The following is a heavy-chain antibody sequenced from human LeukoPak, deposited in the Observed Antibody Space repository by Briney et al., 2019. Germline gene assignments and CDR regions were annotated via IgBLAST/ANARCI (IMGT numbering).Heavy chain of an antibody. J-gene: IGHJ5*02. V-gene: IGHV1-69*05. Sequence: ASVKVSCKASGGTFSSYAISWVRKAPGQGLEWMGGIIPIFGTANYAQKFQGRVTITTDESTSTAYMELSSLRSEDTAVYYCARAKDIVVVPAAIKLISWFDPWGQGTLVTVSS. D-gene: IGHD2-2*02. CDR2: IIPIFGTA. CDR1: GGTFSSYA. CDR3: ARAKDIVVVPAAIKLISWFDP.